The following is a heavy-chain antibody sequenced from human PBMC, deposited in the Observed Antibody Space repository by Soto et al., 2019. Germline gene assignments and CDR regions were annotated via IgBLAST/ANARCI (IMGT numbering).Heavy chain of an antibody. J-gene: IGHJ5*02. CDR1: GFIFSTYW. V-gene: IGHV3-74*01. CDR3: ARVKSGSYDLFDP. D-gene: IGHD3-10*01. CDR2: INTDGSRT. Sequence: EVQLVESGGGLGQPGGSLRLSCAASGFIFSTYWMHWVRQVPGKGLAWVSRINTDGSRTSYADSVKGRFTISRDNAKNTVYLQMNSLRAEDTAVYFCARVKSGSYDLFDPWGQGTLVTVSS.